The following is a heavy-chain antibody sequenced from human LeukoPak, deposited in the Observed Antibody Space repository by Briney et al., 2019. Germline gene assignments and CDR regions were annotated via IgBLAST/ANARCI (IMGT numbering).Heavy chain of an antibody. D-gene: IGHD6-19*01. CDR2: MYHSGNT. J-gene: IGHJ4*02. CDR1: GGSISSSSYY. CDR3: ARHPTLLYSSGWYNIDY. V-gene: IGHV4-39*01. Sequence: PSETLSLTCTVSGGSISSSSYYWGWIRQPPGKGLEWIASMYHSGNTYYNPSLKRRVTVSVDTSKNQFSLKLSSVTAADTAVYYCARHPTLLYSSGWYNIDYWGQGTLVTVSS.